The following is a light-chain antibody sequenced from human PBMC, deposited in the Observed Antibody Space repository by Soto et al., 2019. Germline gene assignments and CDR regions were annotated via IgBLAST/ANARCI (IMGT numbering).Light chain of an antibody. J-gene: IGKJ1*01. CDR3: QQYNNWPQT. CDR1: QSVSSN. CDR2: GAS. V-gene: IGKV3-15*01. Sequence: EILMTQSPATLSVSPGERATLSCRASQSVSSNLAWYHQKPGQAPRLLIYGASTRATGIPARFSGSGSGTEFTLTIRSLQSEDFAVYYCQQYNNWPQTFGQGTKVEIK.